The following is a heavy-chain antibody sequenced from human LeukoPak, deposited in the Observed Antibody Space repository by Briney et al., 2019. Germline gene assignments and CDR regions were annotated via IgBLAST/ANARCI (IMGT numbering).Heavy chain of an antibody. CDR1: GGSISSGGYY. Sequence: PSETLSLTCTVSGGSISSGGYYWSWIRQHPGKGLEWIGYIYYSGSTYYNPSLKSRVTISVDTSKNQFSLKLSSVTAADTAVYYCARGGPDYYDSSGYYHFDXXGXGTXVTVSS. CDR3: ARGGPDYYDSSGYYHFDX. CDR2: IYYSGST. J-gene: IGHJ4*02. V-gene: IGHV4-31*03. D-gene: IGHD3-22*01.